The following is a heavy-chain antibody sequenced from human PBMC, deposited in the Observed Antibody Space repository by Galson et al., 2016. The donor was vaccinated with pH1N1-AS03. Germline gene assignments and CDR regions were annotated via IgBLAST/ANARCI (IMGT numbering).Heavy chain of an antibody. J-gene: IGHJ4*02. CDR3: ARTGSNGWYYFDS. Sequence: PSLKSQVTISVDTSKNQFSLKLSSVTAADTAVYFCARTGSNGWYYFDSWGQGALVTVSS. V-gene: IGHV4-59*01. D-gene: IGHD6-19*01.